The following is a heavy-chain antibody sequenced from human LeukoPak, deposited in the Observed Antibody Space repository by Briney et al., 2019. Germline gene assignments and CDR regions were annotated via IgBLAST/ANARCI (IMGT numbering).Heavy chain of an antibody. V-gene: IGHV1-2*02. CDR1: GYTFTGYY. CDR3: ARDLEHCRNIICSNSAY. D-gene: IGHD2-2*01. Sequence: ASVKVSCKASGYTFTGYYMHWVRQAPGQGLEWMGWINPNSGGTNYAQKFQGRVTMTRDTYISTAYMELSRLRSDDTAVYYCARDLEHCRNIICSNSAYWGQGTLVTVSS. CDR2: INPNSGGT. J-gene: IGHJ4*02.